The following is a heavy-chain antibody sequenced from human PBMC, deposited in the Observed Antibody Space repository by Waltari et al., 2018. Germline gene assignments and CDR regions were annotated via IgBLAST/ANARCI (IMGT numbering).Heavy chain of an antibody. V-gene: IGHV3-33*08. CDR3: ARDLMLRSFYYYGLDV. CDR2: IWSDGSNT. CDR1: GFTFSDLG. D-gene: IGHD3-10*01. J-gene: IGHJ6*02. Sequence: QVQLVESGGGVAQAGQSLRLSCAVPGFTFSDLGSPRVRQVPGKGLKWVAIIWSDGSNTYFRESVKGRFTISRDNSKNTLYLQMDSLRAEDTGVYYCARDLMLRSFYYYGLDVWGQGTTVTVSS.